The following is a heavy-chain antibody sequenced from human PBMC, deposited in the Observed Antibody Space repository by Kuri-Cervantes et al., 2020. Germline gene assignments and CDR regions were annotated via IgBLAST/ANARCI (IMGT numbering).Heavy chain of an antibody. D-gene: IGHD6-13*01. V-gene: IGHV3-21*04. Sequence: GESLKISCAASGFTFSSYSMNWVRQAPGKGLEWVSSISSSSSYIYYADSVKGRFTISRDNAKNSLYLQMNSLRAEDTALYYCAKDMGYSSSWTGFDYWGQGTLVTVSS. CDR1: GFTFSSYS. J-gene: IGHJ4*02. CDR3: AKDMGYSSSWTGFDY. CDR2: ISSSSSYI.